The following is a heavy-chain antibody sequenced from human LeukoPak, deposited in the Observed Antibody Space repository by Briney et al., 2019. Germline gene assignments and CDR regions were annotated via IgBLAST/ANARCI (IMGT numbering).Heavy chain of an antibody. D-gene: IGHD5-24*01. CDR3: ARAPLDDDYYYYYYMDV. CDR1: GGSISSYY. CDR2: IYYSGST. J-gene: IGHJ6*03. V-gene: IGHV4-59*01. Sequence: PSETLSLTCTVSGGSISSYYWSWIRQPPGKGLEWIGYIYYSGSTNYNPSLKSRVTISVDTSKNQFSLKLSSVTAADTAVYYCARAPLDDDYYYYYYMDVWGKGTTVTISS.